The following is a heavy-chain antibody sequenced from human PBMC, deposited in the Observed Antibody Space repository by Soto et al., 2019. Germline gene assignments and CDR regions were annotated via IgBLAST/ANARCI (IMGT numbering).Heavy chain of an antibody. CDR1: GFTLSAHT. V-gene: IGHV3-21*01. D-gene: IGHD2-2*01. J-gene: IGHJ6*02. Sequence: GGSLRLSCAASGFTLSAHTMNWVRQAPGKGLEWVSSISSDSRYIYYADSVKGRFTISRDNARNSLDLQMNNLRAEDTAVYHCARGHCSRTSCYTGGYYYYPMDVWGQGTTVTVSS. CDR2: ISSDSRYI. CDR3: ARGHCSRTSCYTGGYYYYPMDV.